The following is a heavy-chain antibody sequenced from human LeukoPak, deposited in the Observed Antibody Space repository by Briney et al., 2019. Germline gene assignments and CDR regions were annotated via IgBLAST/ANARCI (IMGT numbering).Heavy chain of an antibody. V-gene: IGHV3-73*01. J-gene: IGHJ4*02. D-gene: IGHD4-23*01. CDR3: TRSTTVVTLFDY. CDR1: GFTFSGSA. CDR2: IRSKANSYAT. Sequence: GGSLRLSCAASGFTFSGSAMHWVRQASGKGLEWVGRIRSKANSYATAYAASVKGRFTISRDDSKNTAYLQMNGLKTEDTAVYYCTRSTTVVTLFDYWGQGTLVTVSS.